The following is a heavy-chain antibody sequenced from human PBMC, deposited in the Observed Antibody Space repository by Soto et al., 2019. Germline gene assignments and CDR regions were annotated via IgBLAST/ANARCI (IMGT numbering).Heavy chain of an antibody. D-gene: IGHD4-17*01. CDR3: AREGDYGDYFDY. CDR2: IYYSGST. V-gene: IGHV4-59*01. CDR1: GGSISSYY. J-gene: IGHJ4*02. Sequence: QVQLQESGPGLVKPSETLSLTCTVSGGSISSYYWSWIRQPPGKGLEWIGYIYYSGSTNYNPSPTSRVTISVDTSKNQFSLKLSSVTAADTAVYYCAREGDYGDYFDYWGQGTLVTVSS.